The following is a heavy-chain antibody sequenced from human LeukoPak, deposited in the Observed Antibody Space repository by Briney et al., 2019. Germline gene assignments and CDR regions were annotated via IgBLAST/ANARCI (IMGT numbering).Heavy chain of an antibody. CDR3: ARGRRDDFWSGYSLYYFDY. V-gene: IGHV4-34*01. CDR2: VNHSGST. D-gene: IGHD3-3*01. Sequence: KPSETLSLTCAVYGGYFSGYYWSWIRQPPGKGLEWIGEVNHSGSTNYNPSLKSRVSISVDTSKNQFSLRLNSVTAADTAVYYCARGRRDDFWSGYSLYYFDYWGQGTLVTVSS. CDR1: GGYFSGYY. J-gene: IGHJ4*02.